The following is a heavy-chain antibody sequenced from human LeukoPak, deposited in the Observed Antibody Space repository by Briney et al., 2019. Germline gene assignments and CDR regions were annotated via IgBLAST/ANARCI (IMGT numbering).Heavy chain of an antibody. Sequence: GGSLRLSCAASGFILSDYWMHWVRQRPGGGLVHVSRIENDGSRTVYADSVEGRFTVSRDDAKNTMYLQMNSLRAEDTAIYYCAKGGHKLDIQATRYYYGVDDWGQGTTVTVSS. CDR3: AKGGHKLDIQATRYYYGVDD. D-gene: IGHD5-12*01. V-gene: IGHV3-74*03. J-gene: IGHJ6*02. CDR2: IENDGSRT. CDR1: GFILSDYW.